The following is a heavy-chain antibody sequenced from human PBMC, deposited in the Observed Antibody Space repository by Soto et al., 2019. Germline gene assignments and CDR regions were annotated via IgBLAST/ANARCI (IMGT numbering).Heavy chain of an antibody. CDR3: ARVQAVPGIYNYYGLDV. D-gene: IGHD6-19*01. CDR2: IVPIFGTV. J-gene: IGHJ6*02. V-gene: IGHV1-69*12. CDR1: GGTFSNYA. Sequence: QDQLVQSGAEVRKPGSSVKVSCKASGGTFSNYAISWVRQAPVEGLEWMGGIVPIFGTVNYAQKFQGRVTIIADESTTTAYMELSSLISEDTAVYYCARVQAVPGIYNYYGLDVWGQGTTVTVSS.